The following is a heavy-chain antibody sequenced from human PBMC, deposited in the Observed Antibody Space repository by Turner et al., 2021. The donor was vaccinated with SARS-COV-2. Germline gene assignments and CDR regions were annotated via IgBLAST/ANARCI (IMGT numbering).Heavy chain of an antibody. V-gene: IGHV3-74*01. J-gene: IGHJ3*02. Sequence: EVQLVESGGGLVQPGGSLRLSWAAPGFTFSSYWMHWVRQAPGKGLVWVSHINSDGSFTSYADSVKGRFTISRDNAKNTLYLQMNSLRAEDTAVYYCARDQRDSVIWSGYGAFDIWGQGTMVTVSS. CDR1: GFTFSSYW. CDR3: ARDQRDSVIWSGYGAFDI. D-gene: IGHD3-3*01. CDR2: INSDGSFT.